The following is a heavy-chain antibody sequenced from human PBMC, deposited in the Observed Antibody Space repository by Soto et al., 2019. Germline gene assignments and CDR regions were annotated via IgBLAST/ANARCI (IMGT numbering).Heavy chain of an antibody. CDR3: ATGGLGLDY. J-gene: IGHJ4*02. D-gene: IGHD6-19*01. CDR2: VKSKVDGETI. Sequence: XGSLRLSCAASGFTFSNAWMNWVRQAPGKGLEWVGRVKSKVDGETIDYSAPVKGRFSISRDDSKNTVYLQMNSLKIEDTAVYYCATGGLGLDYWGQGTLVTVSS. V-gene: IGHV3-15*01. CDR1: GFTFSNAW.